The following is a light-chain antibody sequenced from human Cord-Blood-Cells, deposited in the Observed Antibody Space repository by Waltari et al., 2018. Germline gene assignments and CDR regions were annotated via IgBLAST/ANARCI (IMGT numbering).Light chain of an antibody. V-gene: IGKV4-1*01. CDR3: QQYYSTPYT. J-gene: IGKJ2*01. CDR2: WAS. CDR1: PSVLYSSNNKNY. Sequence: DIVMTQSPDSLAVSLGERANINCTSSPSVLYSSNNKNYLAWYQQKPGQPPKLLIYWASTRESGVPDRFSGSGSGTDFTLTISSLQAEDVAVYYCQQYYSTPYTFGQGTKLEIK.